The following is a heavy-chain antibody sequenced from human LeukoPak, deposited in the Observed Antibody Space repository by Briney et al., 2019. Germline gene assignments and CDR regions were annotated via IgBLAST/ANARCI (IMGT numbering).Heavy chain of an antibody. J-gene: IGHJ4*02. V-gene: IGHV3-23*01. Sequence: GGSLRLSCAASGFTFSSYAMNWVRQAPGKGLEWVSGISGSCGSTYYADFVKGRFTISGDNSKNTLYLEMTSRILEYTAVYYCAKQYDFWSGPDYWGQGTLVTVSS. CDR2: ISGSCGST. D-gene: IGHD3-3*01. CDR1: GFTFSSYA. CDR3: AKQYDFWSGPDY.